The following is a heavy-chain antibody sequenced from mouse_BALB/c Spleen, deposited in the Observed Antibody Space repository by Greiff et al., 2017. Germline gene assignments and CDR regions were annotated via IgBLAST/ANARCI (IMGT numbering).Heavy chain of an antibody. CDR3: ARSLDYGSRGDY. CDR1: GYNFTSYW. Sequence: QVQLQQPGAELVKPGTSVKLSCKASGYNFTSYWINWVKLRPGQGLEWIGDIYPGSGSTNYNEKFKSKATLTVDTSSSTAYMQLSSMASEDSALYYCARSLDYGSRGDYWGQGTTLTVSS. J-gene: IGHJ2*01. V-gene: IGHV1-55*01. CDR2: IYPGSGST. D-gene: IGHD1-1*01.